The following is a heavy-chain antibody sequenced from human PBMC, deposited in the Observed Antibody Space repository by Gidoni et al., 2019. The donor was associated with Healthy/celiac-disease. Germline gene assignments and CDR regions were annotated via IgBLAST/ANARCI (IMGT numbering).Heavy chain of an antibody. D-gene: IGHD6-19*01. CDR1: GYTFTGYS. CDR3: ARVSRLSLQQWLVPKTWYYFDY. CDR2: INPNSGGT. Sequence: QVQLVQSGAEVKKPGASVKVSCKASGYTFTGYSMHWLRQAPGQGLEWMGRINPNSGGTNYAQKFQGRVTMTRDTSISTAYMELSRLRSDDTAVYYCARVSRLSLQQWLVPKTWYYFDYWGQGTLVTVSS. J-gene: IGHJ4*02. V-gene: IGHV1-2*06.